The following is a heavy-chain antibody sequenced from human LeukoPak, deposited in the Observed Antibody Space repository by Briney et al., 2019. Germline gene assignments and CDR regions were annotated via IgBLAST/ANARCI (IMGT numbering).Heavy chain of an antibody. V-gene: IGHV3-48*01. Sequence: GGSLRLSYAASGFTFSSYSMNRVRQAPGKGLEWVSYISSSSSTIYYADSVKGRFTISRDNAKNSLYLQMNSLRAEDTAVYYCAGSPLYDFWSGYSYFDYWGQGTLVTVSS. J-gene: IGHJ4*02. D-gene: IGHD3-3*01. CDR3: AGSPLYDFWSGYSYFDY. CDR2: ISSSSSTI. CDR1: GFTFSSYS.